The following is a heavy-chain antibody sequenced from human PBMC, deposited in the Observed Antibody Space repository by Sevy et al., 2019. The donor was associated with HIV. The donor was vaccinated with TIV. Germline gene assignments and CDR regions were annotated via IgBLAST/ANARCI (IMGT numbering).Heavy chain of an antibody. CDR3: GGGGGGGGVGGGGGGGGGGG. Sequence: GGSLRLSCAASGFPFSNYAMSWVRQAPGKGLEWVSTLIGGGSRTYYADSVTGRFIISRDNSRNTLYLQMNSLRAEGAAVGGGGGGGGGGGVGGGGGGGGGGGGGR. J-gene: IGHJ2*01. CDR1: GFPFSNYA. CDR2: LIGGGSRT. V-gene: IGHV3-23*01. D-gene: IGHD3-16*01.